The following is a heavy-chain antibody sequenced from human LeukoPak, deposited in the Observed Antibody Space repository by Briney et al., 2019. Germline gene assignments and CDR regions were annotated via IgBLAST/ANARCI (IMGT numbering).Heavy chain of an antibody. J-gene: IGHJ4*02. Sequence: GGSLRLSCAASGFTFRNLAMSWVRQAPGKGLEWVSGISSSGGNTYYADSVKGRFTISRDNSKNTLYLQMNSLRAEDTAVYYCASGLGTTVTYYFDYWGQGTLVTVSS. V-gene: IGHV3-23*01. CDR3: ASGLGTTVTYYFDY. CDR2: ISSSGGNT. CDR1: GFTFRNLA. D-gene: IGHD4-17*01.